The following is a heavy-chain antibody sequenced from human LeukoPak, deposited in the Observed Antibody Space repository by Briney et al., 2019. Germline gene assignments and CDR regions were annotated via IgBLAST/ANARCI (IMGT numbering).Heavy chain of an antibody. V-gene: IGHV4-34*01. J-gene: IGHJ5*02. CDR2: INHSGST. CDR3: ARRIRLRYFDWGHNWFDP. CDR1: GGSFSGYY. D-gene: IGHD3-9*01. Sequence: SETLSLTCAVYGGSFSGYYWSWIRQPPGKGLEWIGEINHSGSTNYNPSLKSRVTISVDTSKNQFSLKLSSVTAADTAVYYCARRIRLRYFDWGHNWFDPWGQGTLVTASS.